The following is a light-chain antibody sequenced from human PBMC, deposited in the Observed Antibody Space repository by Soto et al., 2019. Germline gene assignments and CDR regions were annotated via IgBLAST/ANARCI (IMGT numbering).Light chain of an antibody. V-gene: IGKV3D-20*02. J-gene: IGKJ1*01. CDR2: DTS. CDR3: QQYNNWPT. CDR1: QSLANSF. Sequence: EVVLSQSPGTLSLSPGERATLSCRASQSLANSFIAWYQQKPGQAPRLLIYDTSSRASGIPDRFSGSGSGTDFTLTISRLETEDFAVYYCQQYNNWPTFGQGTKVDIK.